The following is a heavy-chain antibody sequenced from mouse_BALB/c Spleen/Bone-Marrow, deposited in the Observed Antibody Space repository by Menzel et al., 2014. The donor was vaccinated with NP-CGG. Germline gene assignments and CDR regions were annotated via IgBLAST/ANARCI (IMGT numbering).Heavy chain of an antibody. J-gene: IGHJ3*01. CDR1: GFYFSTYW. CDR3: ARIHYYGYEDY. D-gene: IGHD1-2*01. Sequence: DSGGGLVQPGGSLKLSCAASGFYFSTYWMSWVRQAPGKGLEWIGEINPASSTINYTPSLKDKFIISRDNSNNTMDRKRSKGRSEEKALDYCARIHYYGYEDYWGQGILVTVSA. CDR2: INPASSTI. V-gene: IGHV4-1*02.